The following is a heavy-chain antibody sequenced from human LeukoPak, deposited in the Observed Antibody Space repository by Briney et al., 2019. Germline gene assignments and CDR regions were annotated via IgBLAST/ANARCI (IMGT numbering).Heavy chain of an antibody. D-gene: IGHD3-10*01. V-gene: IGHV3-23*01. J-gene: IGHJ4*02. CDR2: ISGSGDTT. CDR3: ARANSLMVRGVISYFDS. CDR1: GFTFSSNA. Sequence: PGGSRRLSCAASGFTFSSNAMSWVRQAPGKGLEWVSVISGSGDTTYYADSLKGRFTISRDNARNSLYLQMNSLGDEDTAVYFCARANSLMVRGVISYFDSWGQGTLVTVSS.